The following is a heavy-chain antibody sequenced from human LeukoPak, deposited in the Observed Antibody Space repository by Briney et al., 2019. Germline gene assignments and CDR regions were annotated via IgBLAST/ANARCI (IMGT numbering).Heavy chain of an antibody. CDR2: IYPGDSDT. Sequence: GESLKISCKGSGYSFTSYWIGWVRQMPGKGLEWMGIIYPGDSDTRYSPSFQGQVTISADKSISTAYLQWSSLKASDTAMYYCARQNKLWSGYYSYYYGMDVWGQGTTVTVSS. J-gene: IGHJ6*02. D-gene: IGHD3-3*01. V-gene: IGHV5-51*01. CDR3: ARQNKLWSGYYSYYYGMDV. CDR1: GYSFTSYW.